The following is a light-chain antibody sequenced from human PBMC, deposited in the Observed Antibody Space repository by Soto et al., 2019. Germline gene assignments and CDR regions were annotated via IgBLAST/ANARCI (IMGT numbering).Light chain of an antibody. CDR3: QQFNVYPLT. J-gene: IGKJ4*01. CDR1: QGISDS. Sequence: DIQLTQSPSFLSASVGDRVTITCRASQGISDSLAWYQQKPGKAPNLLIYDASTLQSGVPSRFSGSTSGTECTLTISSLQPEDFATYYCQQFNVYPLTFGGGTKVGIK. V-gene: IGKV1-9*01. CDR2: DAS.